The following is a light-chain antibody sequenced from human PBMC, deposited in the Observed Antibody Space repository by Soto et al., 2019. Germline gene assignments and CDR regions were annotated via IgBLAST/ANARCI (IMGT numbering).Light chain of an antibody. CDR2: EVI. Sequence: QSALTQPPSASGSPGQAVTISCTGTSSDVGGYNFVSWYQQHPGKVSELVIYEVIKRPSGVPDRFSGSKSGNTASLTVSGLQTEDEADYYCCSYAGGNNLVFGGGTKLTVL. CDR3: CSYAGGNNLV. J-gene: IGLJ2*01. CDR1: SSDVGGYNF. V-gene: IGLV2-8*01.